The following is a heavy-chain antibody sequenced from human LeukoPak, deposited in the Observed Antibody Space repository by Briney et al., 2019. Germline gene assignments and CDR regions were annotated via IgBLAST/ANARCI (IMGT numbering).Heavy chain of an antibody. V-gene: IGHV4-59*01. D-gene: IGHD5-24*01. CDR2: IYYSGST. CDR1: GGSNSSYY. J-gene: IGHJ2*01. CDR3: ARTDGSRGLGYFDL. Sequence: PSETLSLTCTVSGGSNSSYYWSWIRQPPGKGLEWIGYIYYSGSTNYSPSLKSRLTTSVDTSKNQFSLKLSSVTAADTAVYYCARTDGSRGLGYFDLWGRGTLVTVSS.